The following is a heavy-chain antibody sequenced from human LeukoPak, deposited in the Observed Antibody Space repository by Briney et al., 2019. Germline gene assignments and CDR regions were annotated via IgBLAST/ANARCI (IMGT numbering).Heavy chain of an antibody. V-gene: IGHV1-18*01. D-gene: IGHD6-19*01. CDR3: ARRRAVAGGNWFDP. CDR2: ISTHNGYT. CDR1: GYTFISYG. J-gene: IGHJ5*02. Sequence: GASVKVSCKASGYTFISYGISWVRQAPGQGLEWMGWISTHNGYTKYAQKFQGRVTMTTDTSMSTAYMELRSLRSDDTAVYYCARRRAVAGGNWFDPWGQGTLVTVSS.